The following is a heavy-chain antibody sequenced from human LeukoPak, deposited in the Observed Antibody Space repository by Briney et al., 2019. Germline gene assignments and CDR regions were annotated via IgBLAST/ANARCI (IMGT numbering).Heavy chain of an antibody. CDR3: AKDSSSSWSNFDY. CDR1: GFTFSSYG. J-gene: IGHJ4*02. V-gene: IGHV3-23*01. Sequence: GSLRLSFAASGFTFSSYGMNWVRQAPGKGLERVSSIISGGITLYADSVKGRFIISRDNSKNALYLQMKSLGAEDTAIYYCAKDSSSSWSNFDYWGQGILVAVSS. D-gene: IGHD6-13*01. CDR2: IISGGIT.